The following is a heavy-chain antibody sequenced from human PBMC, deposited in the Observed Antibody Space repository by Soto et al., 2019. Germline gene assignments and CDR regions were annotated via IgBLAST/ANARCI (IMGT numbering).Heavy chain of an antibody. CDR2: IYYSGST. J-gene: IGHJ3*02. CDR1: GGSISSSSYY. D-gene: IGHD2-8*01. CDR3: ARRGYYAISAFDI. V-gene: IGHV4-39*01. Sequence: QLQLQESGPGLVKPSETPSLTCTVSGGSISSSSYYWGWIRQPPGKGLGWIGSIYYSGSTYYNPSLKSRVTISVDTSKNQFSLKLSSVTAADTAVYYCARRGYYAISAFDIWGQGTMVTVSS.